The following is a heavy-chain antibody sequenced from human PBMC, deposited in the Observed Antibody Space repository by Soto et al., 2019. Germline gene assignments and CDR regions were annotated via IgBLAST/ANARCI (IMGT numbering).Heavy chain of an antibody. CDR3: AKGGSRFKIYGVLDS. J-gene: IGHJ4*02. CDR1: DFNFPNYG. CDR2: VSPTGGTP. V-gene: IGHV3-23*01. Sequence: EVQLLESGGGLVQPGESLRLSCAASDFNFPNYGMTWVRQAPARGLEWVATVSPTGGTPYYADSVKGRFTISRENSENTLYLQMDSPRVEDTATYFCAKGGSRFKIYGVLDSWGQGTVVIVSS. D-gene: IGHD3-3*01.